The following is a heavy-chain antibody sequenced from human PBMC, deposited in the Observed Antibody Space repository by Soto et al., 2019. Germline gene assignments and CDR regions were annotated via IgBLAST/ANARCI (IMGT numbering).Heavy chain of an antibody. CDR3: ARKGAAASSAHYYMDV. CDR1: GGSISPYY. V-gene: IGHV4-59*01. D-gene: IGHD2-2*01. J-gene: IGHJ6*03. Sequence: QVQLQESGPGLVKPSETLSLTCTVSGGSISPYYWSWIRQPPGKGLEWIGYVYYSGNTNYNPSLESGVIISADTSKNQSSLSLTSASAADTVVYYCARKGAAASSAHYYMDVWGRGTAVTASS. CDR2: VYYSGNT.